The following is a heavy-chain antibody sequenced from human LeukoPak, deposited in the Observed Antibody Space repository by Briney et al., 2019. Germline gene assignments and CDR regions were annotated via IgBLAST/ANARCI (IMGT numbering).Heavy chain of an antibody. J-gene: IGHJ4*02. D-gene: IGHD3-16*01. CDR2: IYSTGTT. Sequence: GGSLRLSCAVSGFTVTHNYVSWVRQAPGKGLEWVSVIYSTGTTHYAASVNGRFTISRDDYKNTVSLQMDSLRVEDTAVYYCAKRVTQFGGEFAPFDYWGQGTLVAVSS. CDR3: AKRVTQFGGEFAPFDY. CDR1: GFTVTHNY. V-gene: IGHV3-66*01.